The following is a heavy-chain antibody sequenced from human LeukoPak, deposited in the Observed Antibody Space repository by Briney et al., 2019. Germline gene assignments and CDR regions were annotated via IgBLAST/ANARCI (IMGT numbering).Heavy chain of an antibody. V-gene: IGHV3-48*03. D-gene: IGHD4-11*01. CDR1: GFAFNTYE. CDR3: ARGRFYSNTNYFDY. CDR2: NSSSGNTI. Sequence: GGSLRLSCAASGFAFNTYEMNWVRQATGKGLECVSYNSSSGNTIYYTYSVKGRFSISRNNAKNSLYLKMDSLKAEDTAVYYCARGRFYSNTNYFDYWAQETLVTVSS. J-gene: IGHJ4*02.